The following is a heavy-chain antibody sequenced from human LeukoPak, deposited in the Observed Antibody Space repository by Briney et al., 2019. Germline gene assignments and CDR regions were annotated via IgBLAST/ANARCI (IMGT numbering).Heavy chain of an antibody. V-gene: IGHV5-51*01. J-gene: IGHJ3*02. Sequence: PGESLKISCKGSGYSFTSYWIAWVRQMPGKGLEWMGIIYPSDSDTRYSPSFQGQVTLSADKSISTAYLQWSSLKASDAAMYYCARGRDERGLPYDVFDIWGQGTMVTVSS. CDR1: GYSFTSYW. CDR3: ARGRDERGLPYDVFDI. D-gene: IGHD3-16*01. CDR2: IYPSDSDT.